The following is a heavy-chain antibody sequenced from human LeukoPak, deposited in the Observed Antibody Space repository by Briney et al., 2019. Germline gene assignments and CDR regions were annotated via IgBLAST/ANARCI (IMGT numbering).Heavy chain of an antibody. Sequence: SLRLSCTASGFTFGDYAMNWVRQAPGKGLEWVGFIRSKAYGGTTEYTASVKGRFTISRDDSKSIAYLQMNNLKTEDTAVYYCTQGNKWWDAFDIRGQGTMVTVSS. CDR3: TQGNKWWDAFDI. J-gene: IGHJ3*02. D-gene: IGHD2-15*01. CDR1: GFTFGDYA. V-gene: IGHV3-49*04. CDR2: IRSKAYGGTT.